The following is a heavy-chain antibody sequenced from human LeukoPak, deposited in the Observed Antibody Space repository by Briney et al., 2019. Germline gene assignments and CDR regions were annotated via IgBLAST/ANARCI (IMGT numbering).Heavy chain of an antibody. V-gene: IGHV3-23*01. CDR3: AKMQGYFDY. CDR2: VSGTGTT. CDR1: GFTFSTYG. J-gene: IGHJ4*02. Sequence: PGGSLRLSCAASGFTFSTYGMSWVRQAPGKGLEWVSAVSGTGTTYYADSVRGRFIISRDNSKNTLYLQMNSLRAEDTAAYYCAKMQGYFDYWGQGTLVTVPS.